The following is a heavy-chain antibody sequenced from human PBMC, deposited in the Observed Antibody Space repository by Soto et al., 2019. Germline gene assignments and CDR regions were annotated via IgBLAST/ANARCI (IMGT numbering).Heavy chain of an antibody. CDR2: IYSSGST. CDR1: GGSVSSGSYY. D-gene: IGHD3-9*01. V-gene: IGHV4-61*01. J-gene: IGHJ4*02. Sequence: SETLSLTCTVSGGSVSSGSYYWSWIRQPPGKGLEWIGYIYSSGSTNYNPSLKSQVTISVDTSKNQFSLTLSSVTAADTAVYYCARVADWEEPTDPPFSIDYWGQGTLVTVSS. CDR3: ARVADWEEPTDPPFSIDY.